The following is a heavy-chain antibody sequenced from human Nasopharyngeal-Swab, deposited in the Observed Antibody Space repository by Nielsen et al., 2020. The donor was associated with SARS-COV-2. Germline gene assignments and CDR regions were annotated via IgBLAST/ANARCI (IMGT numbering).Heavy chain of an antibody. CDR1: GFTFSSYE. CDR3: ASPPMRWLRLEGWFDP. V-gene: IGHV3-48*03. Sequence: GESLKISCAASGFTFSSYEMNWVRQAPGKGLEWVSYISSSGSTIYYADSVKGRFTISRDNSKNTLYLQMNSLRAEDTAVYYCASPPMRWLRLEGWFDPWGQGTLVTVSS. D-gene: IGHD5-12*01. CDR2: ISSSGSTI. J-gene: IGHJ5*02.